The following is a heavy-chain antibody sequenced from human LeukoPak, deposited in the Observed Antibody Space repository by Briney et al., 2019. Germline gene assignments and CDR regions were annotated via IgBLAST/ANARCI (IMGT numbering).Heavy chain of an antibody. J-gene: IGHJ4*02. V-gene: IGHV3-23*01. CDR2: ISGSGGST. Sequence: PGGSLRLSCAASGFTFSSYAMSWVRQAPGKGLEWVSAISGSGGSTYYADSVKGRFTISRDNSKNTLYLQMNSLRAEDTAVYYCAKFGSSSSWIWESGFDYWGQGTLVTVSS. CDR3: AKFGSSSSWIWESGFDY. D-gene: IGHD6-13*01. CDR1: GFTFSSYA.